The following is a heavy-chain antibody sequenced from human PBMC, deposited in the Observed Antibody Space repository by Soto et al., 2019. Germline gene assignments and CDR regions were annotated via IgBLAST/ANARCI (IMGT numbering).Heavy chain of an antibody. CDR1: GFTFSNAW. V-gene: IGHV3-15*01. CDR3: TTAPRYYGDGSHPLDD. J-gene: IGHJ4*02. Sequence: GGSLRLSCAASGFTFSNAWMSWVRQAPGKGLEWVGRIKSKTDGGTTDYAAPVKGRFTISRDDTKNTLYLQMNSLKTEDTAVYYCTTAPRYYGDGSHPLDDWGQGTLVTVSS. CDR2: IKSKTDGGTT. D-gene: IGHD4-17*01.